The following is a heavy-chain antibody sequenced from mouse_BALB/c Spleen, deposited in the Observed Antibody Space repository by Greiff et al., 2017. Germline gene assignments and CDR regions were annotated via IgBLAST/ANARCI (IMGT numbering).Heavy chain of an antibody. V-gene: IGHV1-9*01. CDR3: ARRKFITTATSGAMDY. CDR2: ILPGSGST. CDR1: GYTFSSYW. D-gene: IGHD1-2*01. J-gene: IGHJ4*01. Sequence: QVQLQQSGAELMKPGASVKISCKATGYTFSSYWIEWVKQRPGHGLEWIGEILPGSGSTNYNEKFKGKATFTADTSSNTAYMQLSSLTSEDSAVYYCARRKFITTATSGAMDYWGQGTSVTVSS.